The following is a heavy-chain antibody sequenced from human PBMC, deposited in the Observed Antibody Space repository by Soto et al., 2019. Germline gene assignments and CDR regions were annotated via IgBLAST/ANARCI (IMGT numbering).Heavy chain of an antibody. V-gene: IGHV4-34*01. CDR3: SEDTAVYYCARSEDTYNDVLTGMDLYYYYFGMDV. J-gene: IGHJ6*02. CDR1: GGSLSGYY. Sequence: SETQSLTCAVYGGSLSGYYCTWVRQPPGTGLEWIGEINHSGSTNYNPSLKSRVTISVDTSKNQFSLKLTSVTAYMEVSSLRSEDTAVYYCARSEDTYNDVLTGMDLYYYYFGMDVWGQGTTVTVSS. D-gene: IGHD3-9*01. CDR2: INHSGST.